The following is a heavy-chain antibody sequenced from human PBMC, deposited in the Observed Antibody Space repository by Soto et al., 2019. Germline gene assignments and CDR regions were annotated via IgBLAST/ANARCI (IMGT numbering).Heavy chain of an antibody. Sequence: EVRLLESGGGLVKPGGSLRLSCATSGFTFTRYSMNWVRQAPGKGLEWVSSISSTTNYIYYGDSMKGRFTISRDNAKNSLYLEMNSLRAEDTAVYYCARESEDLTSNFDYWGQGTLVTVSS. V-gene: IGHV3-21*06. CDR3: ARESEDLTSNFDY. J-gene: IGHJ4*02. CDR1: GFTFTRYS. CDR2: ISSTTNYI.